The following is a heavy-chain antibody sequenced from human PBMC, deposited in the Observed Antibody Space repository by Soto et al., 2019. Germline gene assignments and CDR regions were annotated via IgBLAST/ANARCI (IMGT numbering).Heavy chain of an antibody. D-gene: IGHD5-18*01. CDR2: ISSDGSDT. CDR3: VKSHAGYSYGQS. V-gene: IGHV3-74*01. CDR1: GFTFTSYW. J-gene: IGHJ4*02. Sequence: EVQLVESGGGLVQPGGSLRLSCAASGFTFTSYWMHWVRQAPGKGLAWVSRISSDGSDTVYADSMKGRFTISRDTSKNTLFLQMNSLRVEDTALYYGVKSHAGYSYGQSWGQGTLVTFSS.